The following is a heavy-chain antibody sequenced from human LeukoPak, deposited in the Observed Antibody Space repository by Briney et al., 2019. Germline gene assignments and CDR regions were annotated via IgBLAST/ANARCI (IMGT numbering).Heavy chain of an antibody. CDR2: IRYDGSNK. CDR3: AKDLEGTYYDFWSGSFHYYYMDV. D-gene: IGHD3-3*01. CDR1: GFTFSSYG. J-gene: IGHJ6*03. Sequence: GGSLRLSCAASGFTFSSYGMHWVRQAPGKGLEWVAFIRYDGSNKYYADSVKGRFTISRDNSKNTLYLQMNSLRAEDTAVYYCAKDLEGTYYDFWSGSFHYYYMDVWGKGTTVTVSS. V-gene: IGHV3-30*02.